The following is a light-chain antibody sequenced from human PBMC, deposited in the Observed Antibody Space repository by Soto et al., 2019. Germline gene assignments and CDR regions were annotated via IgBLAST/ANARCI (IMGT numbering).Light chain of an antibody. Sequence: DIVLTQSPGTLSLSPGERATLSCRARQSVSSNYLGWFQQKPGQAPRLLIFGASYRDTGIPDRFSGSGSGTDFTLTISRLEPEDFAMYYCQQYGSSPGTFGQGTKVEVK. CDR3: QQYGSSPGT. CDR1: QSVSSNY. V-gene: IGKV3-20*01. J-gene: IGKJ1*01. CDR2: GAS.